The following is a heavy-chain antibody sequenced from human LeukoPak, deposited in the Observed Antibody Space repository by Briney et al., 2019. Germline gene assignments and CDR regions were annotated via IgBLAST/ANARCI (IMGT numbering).Heavy chain of an antibody. CDR3: ARVGMITFGGVIVSEPDAFDI. Sequence: PSETLSLTCTVSGGSISSYYWSWIRQPPGKGLEWIGYIYYSGSTNYNPSLKSRVTISVVRSKNQFSLKLSSVTAADTAVYYCARVGMITFGGVIVSEPDAFDIWGQGTMVTVSS. CDR2: IYYSGST. CDR1: GGSISSYY. V-gene: IGHV4-59*12. D-gene: IGHD3-16*02. J-gene: IGHJ3*02.